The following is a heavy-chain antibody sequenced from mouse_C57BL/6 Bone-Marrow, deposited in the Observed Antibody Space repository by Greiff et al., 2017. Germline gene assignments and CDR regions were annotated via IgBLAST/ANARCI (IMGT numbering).Heavy chain of an antibody. Sequence: QVHVKQSGAELARPGASVKLSCKASGYTFTSYGISWVKQRTGQGLEWIGEIYPRSGNTYYNEKFKGKATLTADKSSSTAYMELRSLTSEDSAVYFCARGDWDYFDYWGQGTTLTVSS. CDR2: IYPRSGNT. CDR3: ARGDWDYFDY. J-gene: IGHJ2*01. CDR1: GYTFTSYG. V-gene: IGHV1-81*01. D-gene: IGHD4-1*01.